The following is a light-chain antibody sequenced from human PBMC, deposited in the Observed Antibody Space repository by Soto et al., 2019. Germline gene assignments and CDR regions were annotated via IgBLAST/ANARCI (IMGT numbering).Light chain of an antibody. CDR1: ISDVGSYNL. Sequence: QLVLTQPASVSGSPGQSITISCTGTISDVGSYNLVSWYQQHPGNAPKVIIYEASKRPSGVSDRFSGSKSGNTASLTISGLQTEDEADYYCCSYAGGYTWVFGGGTKLTVL. V-gene: IGLV2-23*01. CDR3: CSYAGGYTWV. CDR2: EAS. J-gene: IGLJ3*02.